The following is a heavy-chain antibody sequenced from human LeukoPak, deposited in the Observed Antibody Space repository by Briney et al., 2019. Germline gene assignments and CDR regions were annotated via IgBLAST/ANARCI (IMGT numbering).Heavy chain of an antibody. CDR3: ARDIVVAPAANPPDRYFDL. V-gene: IGHV3-74*01. D-gene: IGHD2-2*01. CDR2: ISSEWSST. CDR1: GFTLSSYW. J-gene: IGHJ2*01. Sequence: PGGSLRLSCAASGFTLSSYWMHWVRQAPGKGLLGVSRISSEWSSTSYADAGRGRFTIYRDNATTPLYLQMNSLRAEDTAVYYCARDIVVAPAANPPDRYFDLWGRGTLVTVSS.